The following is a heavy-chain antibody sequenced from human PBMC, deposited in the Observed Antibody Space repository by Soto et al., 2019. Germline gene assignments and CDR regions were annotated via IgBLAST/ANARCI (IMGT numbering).Heavy chain of an antibody. CDR2: IIPIFGTA. J-gene: IGHJ6*02. Sequence: QVQLVQSGAEVKKPGSSVKASCKASGGTFSSYAISWVRQAPGQGLEWMGGIIPIFGTANYAQKFQGRVTITADESTSTAYMELSSLRSEDTAVYYCARGNCGGDCYIPGYYYYGMDVWGQGTTVTVSS. D-gene: IGHD2-21*02. CDR1: GGTFSSYA. CDR3: ARGNCGGDCYIPGYYYYGMDV. V-gene: IGHV1-69*01.